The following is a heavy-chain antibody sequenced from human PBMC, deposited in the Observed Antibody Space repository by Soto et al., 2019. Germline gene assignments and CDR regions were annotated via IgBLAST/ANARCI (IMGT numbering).Heavy chain of an antibody. V-gene: IGHV1-69*13. CDR1: GGTFSTFG. D-gene: IGHD3-16*01. CDR2: IIPFFGTA. J-gene: IGHJ4*02. CDR3: ARTPPMDSGDKYYFDF. Sequence: SVKVSCKASGGTFSTFGISWVRQAPGQGLEWMGGIIPFFGTANYAQKFQDRVTITADESTSTVYMDLRSLRSEDTAIYYCARTPPMDSGDKYYFDFWGQGALVTAPQ.